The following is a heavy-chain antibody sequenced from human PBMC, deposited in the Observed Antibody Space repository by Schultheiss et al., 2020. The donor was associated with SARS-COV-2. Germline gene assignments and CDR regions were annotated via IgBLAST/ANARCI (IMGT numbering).Heavy chain of an antibody. CDR3: AREALLNYYGSGMIDY. Sequence: ASVKVSCKASGYTFTGYYMHWVRQAPGQGLEWMGWINPNSGGTNYAQKFQGRVTMTRDTSISTAYMELSRLRSDDTAVYYCAREALLNYYGSGMIDYWGQGTLVTVSS. D-gene: IGHD3-10*01. V-gene: IGHV1-2*02. CDR1: GYTFTGYY. CDR2: INPNSGGT. J-gene: IGHJ4*02.